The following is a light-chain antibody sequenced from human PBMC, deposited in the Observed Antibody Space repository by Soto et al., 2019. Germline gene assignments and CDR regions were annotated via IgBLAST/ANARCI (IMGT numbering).Light chain of an antibody. J-gene: IGKJ1*01. Sequence: DIRWSQSPPTLSASVGDRVTITCRASQTISTWMAWYQQKPGKAPKLLVYDASTLQSGVASRFSGSGSGTEFTLIISGLQPDDSATYYCQQYTNTNNPWMLGQGTKVDIK. CDR3: QQYTNTNNPWM. CDR2: DAS. V-gene: IGKV1-5*01. CDR1: QTISTW.